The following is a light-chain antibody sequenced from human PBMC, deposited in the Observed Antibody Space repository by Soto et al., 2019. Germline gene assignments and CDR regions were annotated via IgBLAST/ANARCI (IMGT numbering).Light chain of an antibody. V-gene: IGKV1-27*01. J-gene: IGKJ4*01. CDR2: AAS. CDR3: QKFSAVPT. Sequence: DIQMTQSPSSLSASVGDRVTITCRASQAIYNYLAWYQQKPGKVPTLLISAASTLQSGDPSLFSGSGSATDFTLTTSSLQPEYVATYYYQKFSAVPTFGGGTKVEI. CDR1: QAIYNY.